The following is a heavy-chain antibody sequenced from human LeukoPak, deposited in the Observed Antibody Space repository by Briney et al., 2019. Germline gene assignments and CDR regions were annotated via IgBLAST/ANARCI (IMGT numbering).Heavy chain of an antibody. J-gene: IGHJ4*02. CDR3: ARDYNFGTAGAVAGTPPGY. CDR1: GGTFSSYA. Sequence: ASVKVSCKASGGTFSSYAISWVRQAPGQGLEWMGWISAYNGNTNYAQKLQGRVTMTTDTSTSTAYMELRSLRSDDTAVYYCARDYNFGTAGAVAGTPPGYWGQGTLVTVSS. CDR2: ISAYNGNT. D-gene: IGHD6-19*01. V-gene: IGHV1-18*01.